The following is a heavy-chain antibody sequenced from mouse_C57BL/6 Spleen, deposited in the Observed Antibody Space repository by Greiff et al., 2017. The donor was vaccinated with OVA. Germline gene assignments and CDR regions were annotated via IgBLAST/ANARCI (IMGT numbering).Heavy chain of an antibody. CDR2: IDPSDSYT. V-gene: IGHV1-50*01. CDR1: GYTFTSYW. D-gene: IGHD6-1*01. J-gene: IGHJ1*03. Sequence: QVQLKQPGAELVKPGASVKLSCKASGYTFTSYWMQWVKQRPGQGLEWIGEIDPSDSYTNYNQKFKGKATLTVDTSSSTAYMQLSSLTSEDSAVYYCARRSLYFWYIDVWGTGTTVTVSS. CDR3: ARRSLYFWYIDV.